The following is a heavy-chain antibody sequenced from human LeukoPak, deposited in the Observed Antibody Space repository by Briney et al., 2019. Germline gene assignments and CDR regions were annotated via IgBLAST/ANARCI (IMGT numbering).Heavy chain of an antibody. V-gene: IGHV3-33*01. CDR3: ARDRPTGIYYSIDH. D-gene: IGHD1-26*01. J-gene: IGHJ4*02. CDR2: IWYDGSKK. Sequence: TGGSLGLSCAASGFTFTWYGIHWVRQAPGKGLEWVAVIWYDGSKKYYADSVKGRFTISRDNSKNTLYLQMNSLRAEDTAIYYCARDRPTGIYYSIDHWGQGTLVTVSP. CDR1: GFTFTWYG.